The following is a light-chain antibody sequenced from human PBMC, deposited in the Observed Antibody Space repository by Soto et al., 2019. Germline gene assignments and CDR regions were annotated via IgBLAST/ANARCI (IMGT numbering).Light chain of an antibody. J-gene: IGLJ1*01. Sequence: QSVLTQPPSASGSPGQSVIISCTGTSSDVGGHDFVSWYQQFPGKAPKLVIYDVDKRPSGVPDRFSGSKSGNTASLTISGLQTEDEGDYYCSSITSSNTRVFGSGTKVTVL. CDR1: SSDVGGHDF. V-gene: IGLV2-8*01. CDR3: SSITSSNTRV. CDR2: DVD.